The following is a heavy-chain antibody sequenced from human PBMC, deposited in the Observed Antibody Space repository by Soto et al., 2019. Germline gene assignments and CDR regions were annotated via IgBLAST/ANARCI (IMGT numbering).Heavy chain of an antibody. CDR1: GFTFRNYA. Sequence: GSLRLSCAASGFTFRNYAMTWVRQAPGRGPEWVSTITYSGVSTYYTDSVQGRFTIFRDNSKNMLFLQMNSLRAEDTAIYYCAKLYKNAWPIDYWGQGTLVTVSS. CDR3: AKLYKNAWPIDY. V-gene: IGHV3-23*01. CDR2: ITYSGVST. D-gene: IGHD1-20*01. J-gene: IGHJ4*02.